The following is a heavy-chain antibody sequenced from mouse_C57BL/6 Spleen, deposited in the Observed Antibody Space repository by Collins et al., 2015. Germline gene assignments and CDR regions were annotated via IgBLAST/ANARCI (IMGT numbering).Heavy chain of an antibody. CDR1: GYTFTTAG. CDR2: INTHSGVP. D-gene: IGHD3-2*01. V-gene: IGHV9-4*02. CDR3: ARGDSSGYYAMDY. Sequence: QIQLVQSGPELKKPGETVRISCKASGYTFTTAGKQWVQKMPGKGLKWIGWINTHSGVPKYAEDFKGRFAFSLETSASTAYLQISNLKNEDTATYFCARGDSSGYYAMDYWGQGTSVTVSS. J-gene: IGHJ4*01.